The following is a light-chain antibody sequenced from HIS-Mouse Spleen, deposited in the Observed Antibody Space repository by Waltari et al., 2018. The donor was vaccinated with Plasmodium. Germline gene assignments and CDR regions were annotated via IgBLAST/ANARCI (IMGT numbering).Light chain of an antibody. CDR2: AAS. Sequence: DLQMTQSPSSVPASVGDRVTITCRASKGISSWLAWYQQKPGKPPKLLIYAASSLQSGVPSRFSGSGSGTDFTLTISSLQPEDFATYYCQQANSFPWTFGQGTKVEIK. V-gene: IGKV1-12*01. CDR3: QQANSFPWT. CDR1: KGISSW. J-gene: IGKJ1*01.